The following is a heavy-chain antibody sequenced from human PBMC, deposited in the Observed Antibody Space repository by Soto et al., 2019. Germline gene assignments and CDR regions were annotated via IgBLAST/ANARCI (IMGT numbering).Heavy chain of an antibody. Sequence: PSETLSLTCTVSGGSISSSSYYWGWIRQPPGKGLEWIGSIYYSGSTYYNPSLKSRVTISVDTSKNQFSLKLSSVTAADTAVYYCAGQWGYDLKPRYYYYGMDVWGQGTTVTVSS. CDR2: IYYSGST. V-gene: IGHV4-39*01. CDR1: GGSISSSSYY. D-gene: IGHD5-12*01. CDR3: AGQWGYDLKPRYYYYGMDV. J-gene: IGHJ6*02.